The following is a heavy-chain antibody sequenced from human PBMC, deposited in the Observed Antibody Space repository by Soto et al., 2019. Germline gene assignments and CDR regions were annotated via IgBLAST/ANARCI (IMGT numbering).Heavy chain of an antibody. D-gene: IGHD6-13*01. CDR3: ARDRGQQLSWFDP. J-gene: IGHJ5*02. CDR1: GGSISSDY. CDR2: IYYSGST. Sequence: PSETLSLTCTVSGGSISSDYWSWIRQPPGKGLEWIGYIYYSGSTNYNPSLKSRVTISADTSKNQFSLKLSSVTAADTAVYYCARDRGQQLSWFDPWGQGTLVTVSS. V-gene: IGHV4-59*01.